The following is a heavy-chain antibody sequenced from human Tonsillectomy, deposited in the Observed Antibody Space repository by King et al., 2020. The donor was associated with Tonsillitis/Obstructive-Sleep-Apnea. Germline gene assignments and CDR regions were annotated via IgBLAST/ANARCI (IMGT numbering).Heavy chain of an antibody. CDR3: AKGGESGGPRDY. J-gene: IGHJ4*02. Sequence: VKLVESGGGLVQPGGSLRLSCAASGFTFSIYPMSWVRQAPGKGLEWVSATDSSGSDTYYIDSVKGRFTISRDNSKNTLYLQMNSRRDGDTAIYYCAKGGESGGPRDYWGQGTLVTVSS. CDR2: TDSSGSDT. V-gene: IGHV3-23*04. CDR1: GFTFSIYP. D-gene: IGHD3-16*01.